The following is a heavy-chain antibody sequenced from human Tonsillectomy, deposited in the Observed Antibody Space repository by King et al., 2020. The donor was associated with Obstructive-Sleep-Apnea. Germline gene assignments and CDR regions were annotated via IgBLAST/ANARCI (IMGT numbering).Heavy chain of an antibody. CDR1: GFTFSSYW. CDR2: TKQDGSDK. J-gene: IGHJ1*01. CDR3: AREAASGWYEQQEYFQY. V-gene: IGHV3-7*03. D-gene: IGHD6-19*01. Sequence: DVQLVESGGGLVQPGGSLRLSCAASGFTFSSYWMSWVRQAPGKGLEWVANTKQDGSDKYNVDSVKGRLPISRDNAKNSLYLQMNSLRAEDTAVYYCAREAASGWYEQQEYFQYWGQGTLVTVSS.